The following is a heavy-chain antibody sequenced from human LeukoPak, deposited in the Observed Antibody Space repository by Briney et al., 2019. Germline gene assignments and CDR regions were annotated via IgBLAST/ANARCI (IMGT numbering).Heavy chain of an antibody. V-gene: IGHV1-2*06. CDR2: INPNSGGT. Sequence: ASVKVSCKASGYTFTGYYMHWVRQAPGQGLEWMGRINPNSGGTNYAQKFQGRVTMTRDTSISTAYMELSRLRSDDTAVYYCATWGSSRWYYFDHWGQGTLVTVSS. CDR1: GYTFTGYY. D-gene: IGHD6-13*01. J-gene: IGHJ4*02. CDR3: ATWGSSRWYYFDH.